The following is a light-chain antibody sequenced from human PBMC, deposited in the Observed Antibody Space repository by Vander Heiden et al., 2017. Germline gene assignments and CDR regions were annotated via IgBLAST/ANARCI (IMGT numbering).Light chain of an antibody. CDR2: GNT. J-gene: IGLJ2*01. CDR3: QSYDSSLSVV. CDR1: STNIGAGYG. Sequence: QSVLTQPPSVSGAPGPRITISCTERSTNIGAGYGEHWYQQLPGTAPKLLIYGNTNRPSGVPDRFSGSKSGTSASLAITGLQAEDEADYYCQSYDSSLSVVFGGGTKLTVL. V-gene: IGLV1-40*01.